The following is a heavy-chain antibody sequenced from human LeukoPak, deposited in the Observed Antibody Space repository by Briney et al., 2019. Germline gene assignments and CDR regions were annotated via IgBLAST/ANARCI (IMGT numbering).Heavy chain of an antibody. CDR3: ARDCADFWSGYCAFDI. CDR1: GGSISSGDYY. V-gene: IGHV4-30-4*01. Sequence: SETLSLTCTVSGGSISSGDYYWSWIRQPPGKGLEWIGYIYYSESTYYNPSLKSRVTISVDTSKNQFSLKLSSVTAADTAVYYCARDCADFWSGYCAFDIWGQGTMVTVSS. J-gene: IGHJ3*02. CDR2: IYYSEST. D-gene: IGHD3-3*01.